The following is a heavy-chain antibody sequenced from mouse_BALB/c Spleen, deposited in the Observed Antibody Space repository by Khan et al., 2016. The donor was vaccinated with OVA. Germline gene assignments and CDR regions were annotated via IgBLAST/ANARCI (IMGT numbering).Heavy chain of an antibody. CDR1: GYSFTGYN. J-gene: IGHJ1*01. CDR2: IDPYYGGI. Sequence: LEESGPELEKPGASVKISCKASGYSFTGYNMNWVKQSNGKSLEWIGNIDPYYGGISYNQKFKGKATLTVDKSSSTAYMQLKSLTSEDSAVYYCARTTWYFDVWGAGTTVTVSS. D-gene: IGHD2-12*01. V-gene: IGHV1-39*01. CDR3: ARTTWYFDV.